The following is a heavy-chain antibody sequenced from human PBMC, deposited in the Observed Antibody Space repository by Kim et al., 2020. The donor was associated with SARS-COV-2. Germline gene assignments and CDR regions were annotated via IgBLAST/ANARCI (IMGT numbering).Heavy chain of an antibody. CDR2: INHSGST. CDR3: AIITKPYYYYYYGMDV. Sequence: SETLSLTGAVNGGTFNGYYRGWIRQPPGKGLEWIGEINHSGSTNYNPSLKSRVTMSVDTSKDQFSLKLSSVTAADTAVYYCAIITKPYYYYYYGMDVWG. J-gene: IGHJ6*02. V-gene: IGHV4-34*08. D-gene: IGHD3-22*01. CDR1: GGTFNGYY.